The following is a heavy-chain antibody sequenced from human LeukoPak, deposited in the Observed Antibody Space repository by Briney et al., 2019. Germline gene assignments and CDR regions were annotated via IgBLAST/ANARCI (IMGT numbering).Heavy chain of an antibody. CDR2: IYYSGST. D-gene: IGHD2-15*01. CDR1: GGSISSGDYY. CDR3: ARATAPSSPYWPAVPLFDY. Sequence: SETLSLTCTVSGGSISSGDYYWSWIRPPPGKGLEWIGYIYYSGSTYYNPSLKSRVTISVDTSKNQFSLKLSSVTAADTAVYYCARATAPSSPYWPAVPLFDYWGQGTLVTVSS. J-gene: IGHJ4*02. V-gene: IGHV4-30-4*08.